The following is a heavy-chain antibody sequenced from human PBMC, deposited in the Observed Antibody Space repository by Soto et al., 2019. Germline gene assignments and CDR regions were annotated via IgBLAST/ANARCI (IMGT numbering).Heavy chain of an antibody. J-gene: IGHJ6*02. CDR2: ISYDESNK. D-gene: IGHD3-3*01. CDR1: GFTFSSYG. V-gene: IGHV3-30*18. CDR3: AKRRNVLRFLEWSLGMEV. Sequence: GGSLRLSCAASGFTFSSYGMHWVRQAPGKGLEWVAFISYDESNKYYADSVKGRFTISRDNSRTTLYLQMNSLRAEDTAVYFCAKRRNVLRFLEWSLGMEVWGHGITVTVSS.